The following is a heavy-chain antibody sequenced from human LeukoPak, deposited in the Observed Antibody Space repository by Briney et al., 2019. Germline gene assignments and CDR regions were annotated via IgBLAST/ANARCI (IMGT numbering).Heavy chain of an antibody. CDR3: ARSYYDSSGYYRN. D-gene: IGHD3-22*01. J-gene: IGHJ4*02. CDR2: IYPGDSDT. CDR1: GYSFTSYW. Sequence: GESLKISCKGAGYSFTSYWIGWVRQMPGKGLEWMGIIYPGDSDTRYSPSFSGQVTISADKSISTAYLQWSSLKASDTAMYYCARSYYDSSGYYRNWGQGTLVTVSS. V-gene: IGHV5-51*01.